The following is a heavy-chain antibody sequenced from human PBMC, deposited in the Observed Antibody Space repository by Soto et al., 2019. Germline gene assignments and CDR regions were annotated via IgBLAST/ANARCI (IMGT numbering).Heavy chain of an antibody. CDR3: AKDLGGSGSD. CDR1: GFTFSSYG. Sequence: XGSLGLSCAASGFTFSSYGMHWVRQAPGKGLEWVAVISYDGGKEYYADSVKGRFTISRDNSKNTLYLQMNSLRAEDTAVYHCAKDLGGSGSDWGQGTLVTVSS. D-gene: IGHD3-22*01. V-gene: IGHV3-30*18. CDR2: ISYDGGKE. J-gene: IGHJ4*02.